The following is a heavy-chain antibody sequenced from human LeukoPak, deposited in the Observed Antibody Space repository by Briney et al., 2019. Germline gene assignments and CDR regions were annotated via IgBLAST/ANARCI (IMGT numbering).Heavy chain of an antibody. CDR2: IIPIFGTA. D-gene: IGHD6-19*01. CDR1: GGTFSSYA. CDR3: ARVAVAGDYYYYMDV. Sequence: ASVKVSCKASGGTFSSYAISWVRQAPGQGLEWMGGIIPIFGTANYAQKFQGRVTITADESTSTAYMELSSLRSDDTAVYYCARVAVAGDYYYYMDVWGKGTTVTVSS. V-gene: IGHV1-69*13. J-gene: IGHJ6*03.